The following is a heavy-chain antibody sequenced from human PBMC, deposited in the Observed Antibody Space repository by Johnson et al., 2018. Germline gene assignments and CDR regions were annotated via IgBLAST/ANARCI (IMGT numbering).Heavy chain of an antibody. Sequence: QVQLQQWGAGLLKPSEPLSLTCAVYGGSFSGYYWSWIRQPPGTGLEWIGEINHSGSTNYNPSLTSRVTISVDPSKNQFSLKLSSVTAADTAVYYCARGRMTTVTTYYYYGMDVWGQGTTVTVSS. J-gene: IGHJ6*02. V-gene: IGHV4-34*01. CDR1: GGSFSGYY. CDR2: INHSGST. CDR3: ARGRMTTVTTYYYYGMDV. D-gene: IGHD4-11*01.